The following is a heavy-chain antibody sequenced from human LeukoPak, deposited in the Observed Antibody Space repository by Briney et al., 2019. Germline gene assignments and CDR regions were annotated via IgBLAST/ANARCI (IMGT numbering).Heavy chain of an antibody. CDR1: GYTLTELS. D-gene: IGHD3-9*01. Sequence: ASVKVSCKVSGYTLTELSMHWVRQAPGKGLEWMGGFDPEDGETIYAQKFQGRVTMTEDTSTDTAYMELSSLRSEGTAVYYCATDGPLRYFDWFRDWGQGTLVTVPS. J-gene: IGHJ4*02. CDR3: ATDGPLRYFDWFRD. V-gene: IGHV1-24*01. CDR2: FDPEDGET.